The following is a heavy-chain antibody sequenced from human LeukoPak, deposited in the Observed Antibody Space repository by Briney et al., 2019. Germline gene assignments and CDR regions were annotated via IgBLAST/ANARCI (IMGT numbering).Heavy chain of an antibody. D-gene: IGHD6-13*01. CDR1: GGSISSSNYY. J-gene: IGHJ6*03. Sequence: PSEALSLTCTVSGGSISSSNYYWGWIRQPPGKGLEWIGSIHYSGSTYYNPSPKSRVTISVDASKNQFSLKLSSVTAADTAVYYCARRGSPTYYYLDVWGKGTTVTVPS. V-gene: IGHV4-39*01. CDR2: IHYSGST. CDR3: ARRGSPTYYYLDV.